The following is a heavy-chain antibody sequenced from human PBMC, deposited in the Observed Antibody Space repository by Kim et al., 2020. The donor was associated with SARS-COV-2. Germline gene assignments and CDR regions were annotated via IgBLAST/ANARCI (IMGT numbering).Heavy chain of an antibody. Sequence: KSRVTIAVDTSKNQFSLKLSSVTAADTAVYYCARTKITMVRGVTTKFFDYWGQGTLVTVSS. CDR3: ARTKITMVRGVTTKFFDY. V-gene: IGHV4-59*01. J-gene: IGHJ4*02. D-gene: IGHD3-10*01.